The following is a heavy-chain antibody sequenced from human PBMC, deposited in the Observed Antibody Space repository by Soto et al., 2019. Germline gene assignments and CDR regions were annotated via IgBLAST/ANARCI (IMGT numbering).Heavy chain of an antibody. CDR1: GFSLSTSGVG. CDR2: IYWDDDK. J-gene: IGHJ4*02. Sequence: SGPTLVNPTQTLTLTCTFSGFSLSTSGVGVGWIRQPPGKALEWLALIYWDDDKRYSPSLKSRLTITKDTSKNQVVLTMTNMDPVNTAIYYCAHNSHDDFRSGSHGPYLAYCGQRTLDTVS. V-gene: IGHV2-5*02. CDR3: AHNSHDDFRSGSHGPYLAY. D-gene: IGHD3-3*01.